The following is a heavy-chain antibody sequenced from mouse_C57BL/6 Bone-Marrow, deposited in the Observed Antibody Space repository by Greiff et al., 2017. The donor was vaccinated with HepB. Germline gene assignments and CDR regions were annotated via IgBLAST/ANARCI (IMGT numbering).Heavy chain of an antibody. Sequence: EVKLVESGGGLVQPGESLKLSCESNEYEFPSHDMSWVRKTPEKRLELVAAINSDGGSTYYPDTMERRFIISRDNTKKTLYLQMSSLRSEDTALYNSVRDGGYADYAMDYWGQETSVTVSS. V-gene: IGHV5-2*01. J-gene: IGHJ4*01. CDR3: VRDGGYADYAMDY. CDR1: EYEFPSHD. D-gene: IGHD2-2*01. CDR2: INSDGGST.